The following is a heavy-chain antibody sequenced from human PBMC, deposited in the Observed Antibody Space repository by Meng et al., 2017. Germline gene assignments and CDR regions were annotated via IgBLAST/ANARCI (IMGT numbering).Heavy chain of an antibody. CDR2: IYPGDSDT. D-gene: IGHD1-26*01. CDR1: GYSFTSYW. CDR3: ARRRGGYYQWFDY. Sequence: KVSCKGSGYSFTSYWIGWVRQMPGKGLEWRGIIYPGDSDTRYSASFQGQVTISADKSISTAYLQWSSLKAADTAMYYCARRRGGYYQWFDYWGQGTLVTVSS. J-gene: IGHJ4*02. V-gene: IGHV5-51*01.